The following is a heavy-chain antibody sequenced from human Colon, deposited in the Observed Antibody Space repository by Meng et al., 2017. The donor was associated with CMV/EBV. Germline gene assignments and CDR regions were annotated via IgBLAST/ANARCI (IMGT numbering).Heavy chain of an antibody. CDR3: AKEVVVVPAANFDY. CDR1: GFTFNKYA. CDR2: ISGSGSST. J-gene: IGHJ4*02. V-gene: IGHV3-23*01. Sequence: ETLSLTCAASGFTFNKYALNWVRQAPGKGLEWVAGISGSGSSTYYADSVKGRFTISRDNSKNTLYLQMNSLRAEDTAVYYCAKEVVVVPAANFDYWGQGTLVTVSS. D-gene: IGHD2-2*01.